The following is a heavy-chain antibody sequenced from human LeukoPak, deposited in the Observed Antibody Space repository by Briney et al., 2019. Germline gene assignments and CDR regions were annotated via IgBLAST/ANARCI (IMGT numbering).Heavy chain of an antibody. D-gene: IGHD3-22*01. CDR1: GGSISSSSHY. CDR3: ARFISYYDSSGYYLRPFDAFDI. V-gene: IGHV4-39*07. Sequence: SGTLSLTCTVSGGSISSSSHYWGWIRQPPGKGLEWIGSIYYSGSTYYNPSLKSRVTISVDTSKNQFSLKLSSVTAADTAVYYCARFISYYDSSGYYLRPFDAFDIWGQGTMVTVSS. J-gene: IGHJ3*02. CDR2: IYYSGST.